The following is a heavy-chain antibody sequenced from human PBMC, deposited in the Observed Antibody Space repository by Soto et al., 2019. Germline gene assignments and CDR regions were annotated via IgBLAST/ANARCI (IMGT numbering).Heavy chain of an antibody. CDR2: IYYSGST. CDR3: ARGHRDGYRSGSLDS. D-gene: IGHD5-12*01. V-gene: IGHV4-30-4*02. CDR1: GGSISSGDYY. Sequence: ASETLSLTCTVSGGSISSGDYYWSWIRQPPGKGLEWIGYIYYSGSTYYNPSLKSRVTISVDTSKNQFSLKLNSVISADTAVYYCARGHRDGYRSGSLDSWGRGTLVTVSS. J-gene: IGHJ4*02.